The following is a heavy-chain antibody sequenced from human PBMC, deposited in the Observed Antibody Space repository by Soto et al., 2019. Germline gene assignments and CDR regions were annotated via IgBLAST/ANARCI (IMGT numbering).Heavy chain of an antibody. Sequence: GGSLRLSCAASGFTFKTYGISWVRQAPGKGLEWVSAISGRGDSTYYADSVKGRFTISRDNSKNTLYLQMNSLRAEDSAVYYCAKDRDVCSGYSCTGMDVWGQGPTVTVSS. D-gene: IGHD5-18*01. V-gene: IGHV3-23*01. CDR3: AKDRDVCSGYSCTGMDV. CDR2: ISGRGDST. CDR1: GFTFKTYG. J-gene: IGHJ6*02.